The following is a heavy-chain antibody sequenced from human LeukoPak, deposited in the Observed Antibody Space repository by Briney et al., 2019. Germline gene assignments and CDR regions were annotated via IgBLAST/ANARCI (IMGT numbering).Heavy chain of an antibody. CDR3: VRAAHDSGGYLQYYFDY. V-gene: IGHV7-4-1*02. CDR2: INTITGNP. Sequence: ASVKVSCKASGYTFTNYAMNRVRQAPGQGLEWMGWINTITGNPTYAQGFTGQFVFSLDTSVSTAYLQISSLKAEDTAMYFCVRAAHDSGGYLQYYFDYWGQGTLVTVSS. CDR1: GYTFTNYA. D-gene: IGHD3-22*01. J-gene: IGHJ4*02.